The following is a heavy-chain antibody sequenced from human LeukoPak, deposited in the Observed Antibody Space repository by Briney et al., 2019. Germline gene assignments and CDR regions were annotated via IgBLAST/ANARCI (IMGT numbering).Heavy chain of an antibody. Sequence: ASVKVSCKASGGTFSSYAISWVRQAPGQGLEWMGGIIPIFGTANYAQKFQGRVTITADESTSTAYMELSSLRSEDTAVYYCAREIPVLRCLEWLPPAWGQGTLVTVSS. J-gene: IGHJ5*02. V-gene: IGHV1-69*13. CDR3: AREIPVLRCLEWLPPA. D-gene: IGHD3-3*01. CDR2: IIPIFGTA. CDR1: GGTFSSYA.